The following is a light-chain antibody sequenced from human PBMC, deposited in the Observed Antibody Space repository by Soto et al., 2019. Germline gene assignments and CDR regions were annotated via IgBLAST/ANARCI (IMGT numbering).Light chain of an antibody. CDR2: GAS. J-gene: IGKJ1*01. Sequence: EIVFTQSPGTLSLSPGERATLACRASQSVSNNYLAWSQQKPGQAPRLLIYGASNSATGIPDRFSGSGSGTDFTLTISRLEPEDFAVYYCQQYGSPGTFGQGTKVDIK. CDR1: QSVSNNY. V-gene: IGKV3-20*01. CDR3: QQYGSPGT.